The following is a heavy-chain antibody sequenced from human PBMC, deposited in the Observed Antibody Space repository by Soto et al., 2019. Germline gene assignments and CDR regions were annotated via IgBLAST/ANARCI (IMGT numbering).Heavy chain of an antibody. CDR2: ISYDGSNK. Sequence: GGSLRLSCAASGFTFSSYGMHWVRQAPGKGLEWVAVISYDGSNKYYADSVKGRFTISRDNSKNTLYLQMNSLRAEDTAVYYCAKDLNGRTGDESFDIWGQGTMVTVSS. CDR3: AKDLNGRTGDESFDI. D-gene: IGHD7-27*01. V-gene: IGHV3-30*18. J-gene: IGHJ3*02. CDR1: GFTFSSYG.